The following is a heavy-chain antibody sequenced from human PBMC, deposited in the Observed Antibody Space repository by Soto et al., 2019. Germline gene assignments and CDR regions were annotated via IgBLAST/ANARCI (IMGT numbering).Heavy chain of an antibody. V-gene: IGHV1-69*02. Sequence: ASVKVSCKASGGTFSSYTISWVRQAPGQGLEWMGRIIPILGIANYAQKFQGRVTITADKSTSTAYMELSSLRSEDTAVYYCARVKYGSGSYYKGGYYYYMDVWGKGTTVTVSS. CDR3: ARVKYGSGSYYKGGYYYYMDV. J-gene: IGHJ6*03. CDR2: IIPILGIA. CDR1: GGTFSSYT. D-gene: IGHD3-10*01.